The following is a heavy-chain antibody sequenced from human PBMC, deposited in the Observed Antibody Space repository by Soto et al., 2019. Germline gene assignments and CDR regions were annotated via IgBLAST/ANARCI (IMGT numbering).Heavy chain of an antibody. V-gene: IGHV1-69*13. CDR2: IIPIFGTA. D-gene: IGHD2-2*02. Sequence: ASVKVSCKASGYTFNRYYMHWVRQAPGQGLEWMGGIIPIFGTANYAQKFQGRVTITADESTSTAYMELSSLRSEDTAVYYCASLVVPAAIGNYYYGMDVWGQGTTVTVSS. CDR3: ASLVVPAAIGNYYYGMDV. CDR1: GYTFNRYY. J-gene: IGHJ6*02.